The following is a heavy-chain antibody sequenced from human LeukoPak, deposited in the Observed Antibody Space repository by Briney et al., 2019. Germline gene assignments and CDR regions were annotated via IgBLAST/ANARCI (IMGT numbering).Heavy chain of an antibody. CDR3: ARDQEYCYDSSGY. CDR1: GFTFSSYS. CDR2: ISSSSSYI. V-gene: IGHV3-21*01. Sequence: GGSLRLSCAASGFTFSSYSMNWVRQAPGKGLEWVSSISSSSSYIYYADSVKGRFTISRDNAKNSLYLQMNSLRAEDTAVYYCARDQEYCYDSSGYWGQGTLVTVSS. D-gene: IGHD3-22*01. J-gene: IGHJ4*02.